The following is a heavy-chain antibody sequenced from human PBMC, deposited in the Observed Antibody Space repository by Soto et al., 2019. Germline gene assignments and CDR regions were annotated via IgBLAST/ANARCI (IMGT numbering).Heavy chain of an antibody. CDR2: IYYSGST. V-gene: IGHV4-31*03. CDR1: GGSISSGGYY. J-gene: IGHJ4*02. Sequence: QVQLQESGPGLVKPSQTLSLTCTVSGGSISSGGYYWSWIRQHPGKGLEWIGYIYYSGSTYYNPFRKRRVTISVDTSKNQFSMKLSSVTAADTAVYYCASGSESGFDLLTHFEYWGQGTHVTVSS. D-gene: IGHD5-12*01. CDR3: ASGSESGFDLLTHFEY.